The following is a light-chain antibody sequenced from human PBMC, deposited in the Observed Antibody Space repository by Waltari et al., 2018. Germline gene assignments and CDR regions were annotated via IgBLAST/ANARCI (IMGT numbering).Light chain of an antibody. J-gene: IGKJ4*01. CDR1: QTISSIS. CDR2: GTS. CDR3: QQYDGSTVT. Sequence: AALSCRASQTISSISLTWYQQKPGQAPSLLIYGTSSRATGIPDRFSGSGSGTDFTLTIRRLDPEDFAVYYCQQYDGSTVTFGGGTKVEVK. V-gene: IGKV3-20*01.